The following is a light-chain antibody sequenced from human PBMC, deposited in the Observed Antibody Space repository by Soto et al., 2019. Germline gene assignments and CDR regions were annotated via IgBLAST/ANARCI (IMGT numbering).Light chain of an antibody. CDR1: QSISTW. CDR2: DAS. V-gene: IGKV1-5*01. J-gene: IGKJ1*01. CDR3: QQYGSSPGT. Sequence: DIQMTNSASTLSASVRDRVTITCRASQSISTWLAWYQQKPGKAPKLLIYDASSLQSGVPSRFSGSGSGTDFTLTISSLQPEDFAVYYCQQYGSSPGTFGQGTKVDIK.